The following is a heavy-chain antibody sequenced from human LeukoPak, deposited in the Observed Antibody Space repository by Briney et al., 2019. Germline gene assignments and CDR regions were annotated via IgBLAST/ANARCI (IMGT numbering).Heavy chain of an antibody. J-gene: IGHJ3*02. V-gene: IGHV3-20*01. CDR2: INWNGGST. Sequence: PGGSLRLSCAASGFTFDDYGMSWVRHAPGKGLEWVSGINWNGGSTGYADSVKGRFTISRDNAKNSLYLQMNSLRAEDTALYHCARYRPGATGAFDIWGQGTMVTVSS. CDR1: GFTFDDYG. D-gene: IGHD1-26*01. CDR3: ARYRPGATGAFDI.